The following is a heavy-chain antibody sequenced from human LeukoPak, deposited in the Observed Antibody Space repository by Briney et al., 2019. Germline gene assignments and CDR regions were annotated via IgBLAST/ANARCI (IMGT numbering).Heavy chain of an antibody. CDR1: GYTLIELP. CDR3: ATAPRVTYYYDSIGLV. Sequence: ASVKVSFKVCGYTLIELPMHWVRQAPGKGLEWMGGFDPEDGETIYAQKFQGRVTMTEDTSTDTAYMELSSLRSEDTAVYYCATAPRVTYYYDSIGLVWRRETMVTVSS. CDR2: FDPEDGET. V-gene: IGHV1-24*01. D-gene: IGHD3-22*01. J-gene: IGHJ3*01.